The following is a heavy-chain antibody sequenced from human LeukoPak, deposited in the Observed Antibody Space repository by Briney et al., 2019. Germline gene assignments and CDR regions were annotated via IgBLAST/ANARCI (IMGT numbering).Heavy chain of an antibody. CDR1: GFTFSSYS. V-gene: IGHV3-21*01. Sequence: GGSLRLSCAASGFTFSSYSMNWVRQAPGKGLEWVSSISSSSSYIYYADSVKGRFTISRDNAKNSLYLQMNSLRAEDTAVYYCARGLDYGHYGHFDLWGRGTLVTVSS. D-gene: IGHD4-17*01. J-gene: IGHJ2*01. CDR3: ARGLDYGHYGHFDL. CDR2: ISSSSSYI.